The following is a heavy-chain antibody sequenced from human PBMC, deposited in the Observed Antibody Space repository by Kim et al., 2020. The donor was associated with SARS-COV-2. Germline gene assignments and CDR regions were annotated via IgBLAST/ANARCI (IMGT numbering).Heavy chain of an antibody. D-gene: IGHD3-9*01. J-gene: IGHJ4*02. CDR3: ARTPYYDILTGYPPDEGGY. V-gene: IGHV4-4*02. Sequence: SETLSLTCAVSGGSISSSNWWSWVRQPPGKGLEWIGEIYHSGSTNYNPSLKSRVTISVDKSKNQFSLKLSSVTAADTAVYYCARTPYYDILTGYPPDEGGYWGQGTLVTVSS. CDR2: IYHSGST. CDR1: GGSISSSNW.